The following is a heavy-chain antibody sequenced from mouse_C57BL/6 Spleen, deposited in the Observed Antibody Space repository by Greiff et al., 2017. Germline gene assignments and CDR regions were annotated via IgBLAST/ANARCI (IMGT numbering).Heavy chain of an antibody. V-gene: IGHV5-6*01. CDR2: ISSGGSYT. CDR3: ARHRMDLYDYDAGDY. J-gene: IGHJ4*01. Sequence: EVQRVESGGDLVKPGGSLKLSCAASGFTFSSYGMSWVRQTPDKRLEWVATISSGGSYTYYPDSVKGRFTISRDNAKNTLYLQMSSLKSEDTAMYYCARHRMDLYDYDAGDYWGQGTSVTVSS. CDR1: GFTFSSYG. D-gene: IGHD2-4*01.